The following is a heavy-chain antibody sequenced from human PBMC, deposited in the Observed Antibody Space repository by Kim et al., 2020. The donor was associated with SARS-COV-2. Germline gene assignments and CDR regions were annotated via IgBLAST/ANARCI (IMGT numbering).Heavy chain of an antibody. J-gene: IGHJ4*02. D-gene: IGHD3-22*01. V-gene: IGHV3-74*01. CDR3: AREGGYYYDSSGRFDY. Sequence: SWKGRFTLSRDNAKNTLYLQMNSLRAEDTAVYYCAREGGYYYDSSGRFDYWGQGTLVTVSS.